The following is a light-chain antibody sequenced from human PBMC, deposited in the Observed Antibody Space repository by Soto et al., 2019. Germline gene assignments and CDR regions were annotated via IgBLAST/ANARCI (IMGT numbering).Light chain of an antibody. J-gene: IGLJ1*01. V-gene: IGLV3-21*02. CDR1: NIGSRS. CDR3: QVWDSSSDHV. CDR2: DDG. Sequence: SYELTQPPSVSVPPGQTARITCGGNNIGSRSVHWYQQKPGQAPVLVIYDDGDRPSGIPERFSGSNSGNTATLTISRVEAGDEADYYCQVWDSSSDHVFGSGTKLTVL.